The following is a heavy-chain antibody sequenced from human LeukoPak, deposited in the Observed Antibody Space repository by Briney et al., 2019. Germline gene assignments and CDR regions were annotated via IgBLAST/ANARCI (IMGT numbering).Heavy chain of an antibody. CDR1: GCSLSRCC. D-gene: IGHD4-17*01. J-gene: IGHJ4*02. CDR3: ARGHYGDYRLDY. V-gene: IGHV4-4*07. Sequence: PWETLCLICTASGCSLSRCCCSWIRQPAGKGLEWIGRIYTSGSTNYNPSLKSRVTMSVDTSKNQFSLKLSSVTAADTAVYYCARGHYGDYRLDYWGQGTLVTVSS. CDR2: IYTSGST.